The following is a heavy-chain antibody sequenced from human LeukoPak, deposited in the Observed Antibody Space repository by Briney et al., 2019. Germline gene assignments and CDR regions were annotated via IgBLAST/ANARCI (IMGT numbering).Heavy chain of an antibody. D-gene: IGHD2-15*01. J-gene: IGHJ4*02. CDR2: VSFDGSDK. V-gene: IGHV3-30*04. CDR3: AAQDTFFDS. CDR1: GFTFSSYA. Sequence: GGSLRLSCAASGFTFSSYAMHWVRQAPGKGLEWVAVVSFDGSDKFYADSVKGRFTISRDNSKNTLYLQLNSPRTEDTAVYYCAAQDTFFDSWGQGTLVTVSS.